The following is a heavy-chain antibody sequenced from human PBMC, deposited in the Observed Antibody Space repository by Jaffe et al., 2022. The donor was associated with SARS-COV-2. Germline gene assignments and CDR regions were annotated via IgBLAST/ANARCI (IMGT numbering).Heavy chain of an antibody. D-gene: IGHD3-10*01. CDR2: VYYSGTT. CDR1: GGSISSSSYF. Sequence: QLQLQESGPGLVKPSETLSLTCTVSGGSISSSSYFWGWTRRPPGKGLEWVGAVYYSGTTYYNPSLKSRVTISVDTSKNQFSLRLSSVTAADTAVYYCARRRASGTYNTDYFDYWGQGTLVTVSS. CDR3: ARRRASGTYNTDYFDY. V-gene: IGHV4-39*01. J-gene: IGHJ4*02.